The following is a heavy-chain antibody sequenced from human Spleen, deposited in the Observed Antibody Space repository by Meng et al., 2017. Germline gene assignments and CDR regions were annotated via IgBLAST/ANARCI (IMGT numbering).Heavy chain of an antibody. D-gene: IGHD4-11*01. CDR2: INHSGST. CDR3: ARGPTTMAHDFDY. V-gene: IGHV4-34*01. J-gene: IGHJ4*02. Sequence: LRQWGPGVCKPSDALSLTCVVSCGSFSDYYWSWIRQPPGKGLEWIGEINHSGSTNYNPSLESRATISVDTSQNNLSLKLRSVTAADSAVYYCARGPTTMAHDFDYWGQGTLVTVSS. CDR1: CGSFSDYY.